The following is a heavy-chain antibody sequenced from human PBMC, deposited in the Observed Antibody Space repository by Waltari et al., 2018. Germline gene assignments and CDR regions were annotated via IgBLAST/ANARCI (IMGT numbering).Heavy chain of an antibody. CDR1: GGSISTKPYS. J-gene: IGHJ4*02. V-gene: IGHV4-39*01. CDR2: FYYSGST. D-gene: IGHD2-21*01. CDR3: ARHQVYCGDDRCYPPFDH. Sequence: QLQLQELGPGLVNPSETLLLTCTVSGGSISTKPYSWGWIRQPPGKGLEWIGSFYYSGSTYYNPSLKSRVHISVDSSKNQFSLKLNSVTAADTALYYCARHQVYCGDDRCYPPFDHWGQGTLVNVSS.